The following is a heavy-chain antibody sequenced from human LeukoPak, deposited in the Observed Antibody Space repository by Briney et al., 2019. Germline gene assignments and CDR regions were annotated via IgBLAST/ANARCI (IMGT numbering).Heavy chain of an antibody. CDR1: GFTFSSYG. V-gene: IGHV3-30*18. CDR3: AKDRDYYGSGNYYSPYYYYGMDV. Sequence: PGGSLRLSCAASGFTFSSYGMHWVRQAPGKGLEWVAVISYDGSNKYYADSVKGRFTISRDNSKNTLYLQMNSLRAEDTAVYYCAKDRDYYGSGNYYSPYYYYGMDVWGKGTTVTVSS. CDR2: ISYDGSNK. J-gene: IGHJ6*04. D-gene: IGHD3-10*01.